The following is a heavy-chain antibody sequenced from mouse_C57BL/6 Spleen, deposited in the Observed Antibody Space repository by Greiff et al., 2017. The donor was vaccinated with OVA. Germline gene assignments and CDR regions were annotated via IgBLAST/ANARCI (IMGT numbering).Heavy chain of an antibody. CDR1: GFTFSSYA. CDR2: ISSGGDYI. V-gene: IGHV5-9-1*02. J-gene: IGHJ1*03. D-gene: IGHD4-1*01. Sequence: EVMLVESGEGLVKPGGSLKLSCAASGFTFSSYAMSWVRQTPEKRLEWVAYISSGGDYIYYADTVKGRFTISRDNARNTLYLQMSSLKSEDTAMYYCTRDRLGQRYFDVWGTGTTVTVSS. CDR3: TRDRLGQRYFDV.